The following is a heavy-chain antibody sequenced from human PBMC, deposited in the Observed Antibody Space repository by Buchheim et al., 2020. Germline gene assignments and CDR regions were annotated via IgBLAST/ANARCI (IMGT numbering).Heavy chain of an antibody. Sequence: QVQLQESGPGLVKPSETLSLTCTVSGGSISSYYWSWIRQPPGKGLEWIGYIYYSGSTNYNPSLKSRVTISVDTSKNQFSLKLSSVTAADTAVYYCARDGPEYGDQPLFDYWGQGTL. J-gene: IGHJ4*02. D-gene: IGHD4-17*01. CDR1: GGSISSYY. V-gene: IGHV4-59*01. CDR2: IYYSGST. CDR3: ARDGPEYGDQPLFDY.